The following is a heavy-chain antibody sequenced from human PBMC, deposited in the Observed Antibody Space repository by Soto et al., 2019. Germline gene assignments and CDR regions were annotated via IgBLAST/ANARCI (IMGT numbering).Heavy chain of an antibody. CDR2: ISGSGGST. CDR1: GFTFSSYA. D-gene: IGHD6-13*01. CDR3: AKVLYSSSWYYYYYGMDV. Sequence: GGSLRLSCAASGFTFSSYAMSWVRQAPGKGLEWVSAISGSGGSTYYADSVKGRFTISRDNSKNTLYLQMNSLRAEDTAVYYCAKVLYSSSWYYYYYGMDVWGQGTTVTVSS. J-gene: IGHJ6*02. V-gene: IGHV3-23*01.